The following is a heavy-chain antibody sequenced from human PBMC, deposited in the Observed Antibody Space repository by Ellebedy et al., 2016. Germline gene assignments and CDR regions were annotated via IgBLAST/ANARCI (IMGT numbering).Heavy chain of an antibody. J-gene: IGHJ4*02. CDR2: IYSDGNT. D-gene: IGHD1-26*01. CDR3: ARDGTGATPIDY. Sequence: GESLKISCAASGFTVSDNYISWVRQAPGMGLEWVSVIYSDGNTYYADSVKGRFTVSRDSAKNALYLQMNSLRAEDTAVYHCARDGTGATPIDYWGQGTLVTVSS. V-gene: IGHV3-53*01. CDR1: GFTVSDNY.